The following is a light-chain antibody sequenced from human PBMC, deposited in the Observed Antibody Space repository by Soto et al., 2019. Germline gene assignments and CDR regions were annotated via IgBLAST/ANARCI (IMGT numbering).Light chain of an antibody. V-gene: IGKV3-20*01. CDR1: QSVSSNY. CDR2: GAS. Sequence: EIVLTQSPATLSVSPGDRATLSCRASQSVSSNYSAWHQQKPGPAPMLLIYGASSTTTVIPDRVSGSGSGSDITLTISRRELEYYAVYYCHRYDYSIPITFGGGTKVEIK. CDR3: HRYDYSIPIT. J-gene: IGKJ4*01.